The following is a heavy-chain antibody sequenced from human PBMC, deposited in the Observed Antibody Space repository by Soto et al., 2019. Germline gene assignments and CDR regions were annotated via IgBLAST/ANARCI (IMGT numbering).Heavy chain of an antibody. J-gene: IGHJ6*02. D-gene: IGHD2-2*01. V-gene: IGHV4-34*01. CDR2: INHSGST. CDR3: ARFSTVVPAAMGGYGMDV. Sequence: QVQLQQWGAGLLKPSETLSLTCAVYGGSFSGYYWSWIRQPPGKGLEWIGEINHSGSTNYNPSLKSRVTISVDTSKNQFSLKLSSVTAADTAVYYCARFSTVVPAAMGGYGMDVWGQGTTVTVSS. CDR1: GGSFSGYY.